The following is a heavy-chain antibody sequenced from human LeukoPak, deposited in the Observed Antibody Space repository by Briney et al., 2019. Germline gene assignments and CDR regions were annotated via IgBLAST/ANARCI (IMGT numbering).Heavy chain of an antibody. J-gene: IGHJ4*02. CDR1: GGSISSYY. CDR3: ARVSPHIVVVVAATRGDYFDY. V-gene: IGHV4-4*07. D-gene: IGHD2-15*01. CDR2: IYNSGST. Sequence: SETLSLTCTVSGGSISSYYWSWIRQPAGKGLEWIGRIYNSGSTNYNPSLKSRVTMSVDTSKNQFSLKLSSVTAADTAVYYCARVSPHIVVVVAATRGDYFDYWGQGTLVTVSS.